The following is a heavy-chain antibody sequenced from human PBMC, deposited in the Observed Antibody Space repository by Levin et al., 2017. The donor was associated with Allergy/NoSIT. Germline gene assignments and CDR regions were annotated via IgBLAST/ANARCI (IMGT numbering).Heavy chain of an antibody. J-gene: IGHJ4*02. D-gene: IGHD3-10*01. CDR3: TRRTREVWFGDDDYFDH. CDR2: ISGDGTRT. V-gene: IGHV3-74*01. Sequence: ASVKVSCAASGFTLSSHWMHWVRQAPGKGLVWVSRISGDGTRTSYADSVRGRFTISRDNAKNTLYLQINSLRVEDTAVYFCTRRTREVWFGDDDYFDHWGQGILVSVSS. CDR1: GFTLSSHW.